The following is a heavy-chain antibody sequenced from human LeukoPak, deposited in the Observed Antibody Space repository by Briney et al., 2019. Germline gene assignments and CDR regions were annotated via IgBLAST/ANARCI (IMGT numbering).Heavy chain of an antibody. J-gene: IGHJ4*02. V-gene: IGHV4-59*01. CDR2: IYYSGST. CDR1: GGSFTNYD. Sequence: SETLSLTCTVSGGSFTNYDWSWVRQPPGKGLEWIGYIYYSGSTNYNPSLKSRATISGDTSKNQFSLKMSPVAAADTAVYYCARAGSAHADFDYWGQGTLVTVSS. CDR3: ARAGSAHADFDY. D-gene: IGHD2-15*01.